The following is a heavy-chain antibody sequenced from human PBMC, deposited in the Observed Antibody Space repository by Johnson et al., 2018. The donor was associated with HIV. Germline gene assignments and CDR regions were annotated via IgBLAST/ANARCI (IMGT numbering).Heavy chain of an antibody. D-gene: IGHD5-12*01. CDR1: GFTFSSYW. Sequence: VQLVESGGGLVQPGGSLRLSCAASGFTFSSYWMSWVRQAPGKGLEWVANIKQDGSEKYYVDSVKGRFTISRDNAKSSFFLQMNNLRADDTAMYYCASGHSAYWGRGTMVTVSS. CDR3: ASGHSAY. V-gene: IGHV3-7*03. CDR2: IKQDGSEK. J-gene: IGHJ3*01.